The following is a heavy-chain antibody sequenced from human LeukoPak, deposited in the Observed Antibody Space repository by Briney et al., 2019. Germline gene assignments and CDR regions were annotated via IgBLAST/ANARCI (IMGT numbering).Heavy chain of an antibody. V-gene: IGHV4-59*01. CDR1: GGSISGYY. D-gene: IGHD2-15*01. CDR2: SGGT. J-gene: IGHJ4*02. CDR3: ARDPIV. Sequence: ASETLSLTCTVPGGSISGYYWSWIRQPPGKGLEWIGYSGGTNYNPSLKSRLTISVDTSKNQFSLQLRSVTEADTAVYYCARDPIVWGQGTLVTVSS.